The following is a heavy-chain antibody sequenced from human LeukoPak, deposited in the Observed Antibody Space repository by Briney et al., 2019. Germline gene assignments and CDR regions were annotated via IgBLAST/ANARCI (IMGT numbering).Heavy chain of an antibody. D-gene: IGHD3-10*01. CDR1: GFTFSNHG. J-gene: IGHJ3*02. CDR3: AKSRLLMVRGVGDAFDI. Sequence: GGSLRLSCAASGFTFSNHGMHWVRQAPGKGLEWVAFIRFDGNNKYYADSVKGRFTISRDNSKNTLYLQMNSLRAEDTAVYYCAKSRLLMVRGVGDAFDIWGQGTMVTVSS. V-gene: IGHV3-30*02. CDR2: IRFDGNNK.